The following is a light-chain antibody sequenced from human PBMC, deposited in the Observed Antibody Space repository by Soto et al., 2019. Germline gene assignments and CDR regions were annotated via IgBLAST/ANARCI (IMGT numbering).Light chain of an antibody. V-gene: IGKV1-5*03. CDR2: KAS. Sequence: DIQMTQSPSTLSASVGDRVTITCRPSQSISSWLAWYQQKPGKAPKVLIYKASSLESGVPSRFRGSGSGTEFTLTISSLQPDDFATYYCQQYNSYPWTFGQGTKVEIK. CDR3: QQYNSYPWT. CDR1: QSISSW. J-gene: IGKJ1*01.